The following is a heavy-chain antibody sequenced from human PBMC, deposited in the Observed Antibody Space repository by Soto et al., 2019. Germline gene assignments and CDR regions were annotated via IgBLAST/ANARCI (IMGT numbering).Heavy chain of an antibody. J-gene: IGHJ6*03. CDR2: IYYSGST. CDR1: GGSISSYY. V-gene: IGHV4-59*01. D-gene: IGHD3-3*01. CDR3: ARDSDDFWSGYPPRGYYYMDV. Sequence: SETLSLTCTVSGGSISSYYWSWIRQPPGKGLEWIGYIYYSGSTNYNPSLKSRVTISVDTSKNQFSLKLSSVTAADTAVYYCARDSDDFWSGYPPRGYYYMDVWGKGTTVTVSS.